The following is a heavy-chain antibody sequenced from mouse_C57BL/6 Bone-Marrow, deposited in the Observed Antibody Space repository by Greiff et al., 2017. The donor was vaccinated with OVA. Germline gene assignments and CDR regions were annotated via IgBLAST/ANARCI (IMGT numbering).Heavy chain of an antibody. J-gene: IGHJ4*01. CDR2: IYPGSGST. V-gene: IGHV1-55*01. CDR3: ARGPYYGRYYYAMDY. Sequence: QVQLQQPGAELVKPGASVKMSCKASGYTFTSYWITWVKQRPGLGLEWIGDIYPGSGSTNYNEKFKSKATLTVDTSSRTAYMQLSSLTSEDSAVYYCARGPYYGRYYYAMDYWGQGTSVTVSS. D-gene: IGHD1-1*01. CDR1: GYTFTSYW.